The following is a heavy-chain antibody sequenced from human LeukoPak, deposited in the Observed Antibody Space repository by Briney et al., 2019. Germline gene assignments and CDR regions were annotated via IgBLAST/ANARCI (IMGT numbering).Heavy chain of an antibody. V-gene: IGHV3-48*04. CDR2: ISGGSSTI. Sequence: PGGSLRLSCAASGFRFNNRSMNWVRQAPGKGLEWVSYISGGSSTIYYGDSVEGRFTISRDNAKNSLYLQMKSLTVEDTAVYYCAGGLWSFDFWGQGILVTVSS. CDR1: GFRFNNRS. CDR3: AGGLWSFDF. J-gene: IGHJ4*02. D-gene: IGHD4/OR15-4a*01.